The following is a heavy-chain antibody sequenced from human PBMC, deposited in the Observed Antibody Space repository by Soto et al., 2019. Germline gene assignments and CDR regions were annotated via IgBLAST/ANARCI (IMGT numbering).Heavy chain of an antibody. CDR1: GYSFTSYW. V-gene: IGHV5-51*01. D-gene: IGHD1-26*01. J-gene: IGHJ4*02. CDR2: IYPGDSDT. CDR3: AREEAVGAPQLAY. Sequence: PGESLKISCKGSGYSFTSYWIGWVRQMPGKGLEWMGIIYPGDSDTKYSPSFQGQVTISVDKSISTAYLQWSSLKASDTAIYYCAREEAVGAPQLAYWGQGILVTVSS.